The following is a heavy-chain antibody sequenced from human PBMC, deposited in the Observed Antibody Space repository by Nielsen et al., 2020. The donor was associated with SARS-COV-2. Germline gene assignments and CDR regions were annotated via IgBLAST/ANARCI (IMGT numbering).Heavy chain of an antibody. J-gene: IGHJ4*02. D-gene: IGHD6-6*01. Sequence: GESLKISCAASGFRFTSYSMNWVRQTPGKGLEWVSYILSSGSTIFYADSVKGRFTISRDNSKNTLYLHLNSLRPEDTAIYYCARETVDLSSSFVDNWGQGTLVTVSP. V-gene: IGHV3-48*01. CDR3: ARETVDLSSSFVDN. CDR1: GFRFTSYS. CDR2: ILSSGSTI.